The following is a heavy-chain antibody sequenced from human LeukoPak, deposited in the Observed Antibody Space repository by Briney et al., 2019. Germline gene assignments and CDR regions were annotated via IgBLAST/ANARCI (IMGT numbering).Heavy chain of an antibody. V-gene: IGHV3-23*01. CDR2: ISGSGGST. D-gene: IGHD3-9*01. J-gene: IGHJ1*01. CDR1: GFTFSNYA. CDR3: ARDGHYDILTGYFQD. Sequence: GGSLRLSCAASGFTFSNYAMSWVRQAPGEGLEWVSTISGSGGSTYYADSVKGRFTISRDNSKNTLYLQMNSLRAEDTAVYYCARDGHYDILTGYFQDWGQGTLVTVSS.